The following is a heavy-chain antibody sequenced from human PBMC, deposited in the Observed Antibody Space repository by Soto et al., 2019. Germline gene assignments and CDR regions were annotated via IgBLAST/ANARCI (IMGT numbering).Heavy chain of an antibody. V-gene: IGHV4-31*02. Sequence: WTWIRQHPGKGLEWIGYIYDSGRAYYNPSLKSRVTISVDTSKDQLSLQLSSVTAADTAVYYCARSSRSYFDLWGQGTLVTVSS. J-gene: IGHJ4*02. CDR2: IYDSGRA. CDR3: ARSSRSYFDL.